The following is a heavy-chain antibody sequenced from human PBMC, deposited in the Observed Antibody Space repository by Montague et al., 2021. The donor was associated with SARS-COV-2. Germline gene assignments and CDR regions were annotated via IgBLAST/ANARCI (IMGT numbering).Heavy chain of an antibody. CDR1: GGSFSGYY. Sequence: SETLSLTCAVYGGSFSGYYWDWIRQPPGKGLEWIGSIYDSGSTYXNPSCRSGVTISVDTPKNHFSLKLSSVTAADTAVYYCARRGRKLLPVATTIGGFDIWGQGTMVTVSS. D-gene: IGHD5-12*01. CDR3: ARRGRKLLPVATTIGGFDI. J-gene: IGHJ3*02. V-gene: IGHV4-39*02. CDR2: IYDSGST.